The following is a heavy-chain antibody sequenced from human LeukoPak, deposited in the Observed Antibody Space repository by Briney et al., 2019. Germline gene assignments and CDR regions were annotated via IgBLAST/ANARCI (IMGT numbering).Heavy chain of an antibody. CDR2: VSYSGDS. CDR3: AGLYNGPHYFDY. J-gene: IGHJ4*02. Sequence: SETLSLTCNVSGGSISAYYWSCIRQPPGKGLEWIGHVSYSGDSTYNPSLRGRVTMSVDTSKNEFSLKLTSVTAADTAIYYCAGLYNGPHYFDYWGQGTLVTVSS. V-gene: IGHV4-59*08. D-gene: IGHD5-12*01. CDR1: GGSISAYY.